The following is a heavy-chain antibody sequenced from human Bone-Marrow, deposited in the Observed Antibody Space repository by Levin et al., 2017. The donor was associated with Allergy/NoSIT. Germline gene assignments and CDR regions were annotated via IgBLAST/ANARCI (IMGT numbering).Heavy chain of an antibody. D-gene: IGHD3-3*01. V-gene: IGHV3-23*01. CDR2: ISGGSGAT. CDR1: GFTVSNYA. CDR3: EGCWR. Sequence: PGGSLRLSCAASGFTVSNYAMSWVRQSPGEGLEWVSGISGGSGATHYADFVRGRFTISRDSSKNTLSLEMNDLRTEDTAVYRGEGCWRWGQGTRVTVSS. J-gene: IGHJ4*02.